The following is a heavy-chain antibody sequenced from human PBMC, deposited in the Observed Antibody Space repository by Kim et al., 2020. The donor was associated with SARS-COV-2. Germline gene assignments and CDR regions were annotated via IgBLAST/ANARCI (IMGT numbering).Heavy chain of an antibody. Sequence: SETLSLTCAVYGGSFSGYYWSWIRQPPGKGLEWIGEINHSGSTNYNPSLKSRVTISVDTSKNQFSLKLSSVTAADTAVYYCARATFFLSRRYNWFDPWGQGTLVTVSS. CDR1: GGSFSGYY. CDR3: ARATFFLSRRYNWFDP. V-gene: IGHV4-34*01. J-gene: IGHJ5*02. CDR2: INHSGST. D-gene: IGHD3-3*01.